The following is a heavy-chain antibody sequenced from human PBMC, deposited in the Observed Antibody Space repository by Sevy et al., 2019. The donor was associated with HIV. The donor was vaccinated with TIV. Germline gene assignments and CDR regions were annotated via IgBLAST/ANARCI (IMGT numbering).Heavy chain of an antibody. CDR1: GFTFSDYF. CDR3: ARESCPGDY. J-gene: IGHJ4*02. CDR2: VDQDGSQK. V-gene: IGHV3-7*01. Sequence: GSSLRLSCAASGFTFSDYFMGWVRQAPGKGLEWVANVDQDGSQKNYVASVKGRFTVSRDNAKNSLYLQMNRLRVDDTAVYYCARESCPGDYWGQGTLVTVSS.